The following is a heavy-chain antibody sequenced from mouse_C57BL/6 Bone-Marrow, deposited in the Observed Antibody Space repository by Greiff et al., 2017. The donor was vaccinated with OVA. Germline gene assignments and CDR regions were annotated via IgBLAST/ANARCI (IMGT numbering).Heavy chain of an antibody. V-gene: IGHV1-76*01. Sequence: QVQLQQSGAELVRPGASVKLSCKASGYTFTDYYINWVKQRPGQGLEWIARIYPGSGNTYYNEKFKGKATLTAEKSSSTAYMQLSSLTSEDSAVYFCARRGGNYDYYGMDYWGQGTSVTVSS. D-gene: IGHD2-1*01. CDR2: IYPGSGNT. J-gene: IGHJ4*01. CDR3: ARRGGNYDYYGMDY. CDR1: GYTFTDYY.